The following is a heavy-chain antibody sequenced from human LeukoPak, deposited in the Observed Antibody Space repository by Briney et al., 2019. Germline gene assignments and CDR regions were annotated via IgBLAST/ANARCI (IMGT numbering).Heavy chain of an antibody. CDR2: IHPGDSDT. CDR3: WAKMGGWGY. V-gene: IGHV5-51*01. D-gene: IGHD3-16*01. Sequence: GESLKISCKGSGYNLTSYWIGRVRQMPGKSLEWIGIIHPGDSDTRYSPSLQGQVTISAGKTISHALLQGSRPEASETARYYCWAKMGGWGYWGQGALVSVSS. CDR1: GYNLTSYW. J-gene: IGHJ4*02.